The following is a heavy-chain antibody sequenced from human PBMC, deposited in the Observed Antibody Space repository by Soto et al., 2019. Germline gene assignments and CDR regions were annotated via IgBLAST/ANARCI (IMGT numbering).Heavy chain of an antibody. J-gene: IGHJ4*02. CDR1: RPTLRNVY. D-gene: IGHD4-17*01. CDR2: IKSKTAGGTT. CDR3: SYGANYYFDY. V-gene: IGHV3-15*07. Sequence: GSLLLSCVVPRPTLRNVYMNWVPQAPGKGLEWVGRIKSKTAGGTTEYAAPVKGRFTISRDDSENTLFLHMNSLKTEDTAVYYCSYGANYYFDYWGQGT.